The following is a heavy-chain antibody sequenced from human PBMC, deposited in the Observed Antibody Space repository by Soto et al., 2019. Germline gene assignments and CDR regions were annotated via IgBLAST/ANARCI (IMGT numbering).Heavy chain of an antibody. J-gene: IGHJ5*02. Sequence: SETLSLTCTVSGGSISSSSYYWGWIRQPPGKGLEWIGSIYYSGSTYYNPALKSRVTISVDTSKNQFSLKLSSVTAADTAVYYCARQPTTIVLMVYVIHWFDPWGQGTLVTVSS. CDR2: IYYSGST. CDR3: ARQPTTIVLMVYVIHWFDP. CDR1: GGSISSSSYY. V-gene: IGHV4-39*01. D-gene: IGHD2-8*01.